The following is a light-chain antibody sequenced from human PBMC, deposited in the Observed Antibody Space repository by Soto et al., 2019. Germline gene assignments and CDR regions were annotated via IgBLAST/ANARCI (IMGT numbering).Light chain of an antibody. V-gene: IGKV3-11*01. Sequence: EIVLTQSPATLSLSPGERATLSCRASQSVNNYLAWYQQKPGQAPRLLFYDASSRATDIPARFSGSGSGTDFTLTISSLEPEDFATYYCHQRSNWPLTFGGGTKVEIK. CDR1: QSVNNY. CDR3: HQRSNWPLT. J-gene: IGKJ4*01. CDR2: DAS.